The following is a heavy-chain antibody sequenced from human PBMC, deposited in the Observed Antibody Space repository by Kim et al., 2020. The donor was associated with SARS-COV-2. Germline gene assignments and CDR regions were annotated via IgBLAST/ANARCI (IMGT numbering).Heavy chain of an antibody. J-gene: IGHJ3*02. D-gene: IGHD5-12*01. CDR3: AEADYPNAFDI. Sequence: STNYADSVKGRFTISRDDSKDTLYLQMNSLTAEDTALYCCAEADYPNAFDIWGEGTMVTVSS. V-gene: IGHV3-23*05. CDR2: ST.